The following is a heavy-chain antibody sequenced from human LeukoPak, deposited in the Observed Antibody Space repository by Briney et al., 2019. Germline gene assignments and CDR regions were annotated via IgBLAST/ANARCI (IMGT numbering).Heavy chain of an antibody. D-gene: IGHD1-1*01. J-gene: IGHJ4*02. V-gene: IGHV3-66*01. CDR3: ARSSGPKYYFDY. CDR2: IYTST. Sequence: GGSLRLSCAASGFTVSSNYMSWVRQAPGKGLEWVSLIYTSTYHADSVQGRFTISRDNSRNTLYLQMNSLRAEDTAVYYCARSSGPKYYFDYWGQGTLVTVSS. CDR1: GFTVSSNY.